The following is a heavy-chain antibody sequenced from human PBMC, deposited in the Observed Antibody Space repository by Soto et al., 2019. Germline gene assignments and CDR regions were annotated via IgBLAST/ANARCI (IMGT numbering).Heavy chain of an antibody. CDR1: GFTFSSYA. D-gene: IGHD6-13*01. V-gene: IGHV3-23*01. CDR3: AKDLLMVAYTASEAAAGTGLYYYYGMDV. J-gene: IGHJ6*02. CDR2: ISGSGGST. Sequence: GGSLRLSCAASGFTFSSYAMSWVRQAPGKGLEWVSAISGSGGSTYYADSVKGRFTISRDNSKNTLYLQMNSLRAEDTAVYYCAKDLLMVAYTASEAAAGTGLYYYYGMDVWGQGTTVTVSS.